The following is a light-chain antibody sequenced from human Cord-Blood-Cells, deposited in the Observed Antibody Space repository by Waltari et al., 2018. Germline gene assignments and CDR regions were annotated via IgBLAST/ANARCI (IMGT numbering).Light chain of an antibody. V-gene: IGKV2-28*01. CDR1: QSLLHSNGYNY. J-gene: IGKJ1*01. CDR3: MQALQTPWT. Sequence: DIVMTQSPSSLPATPGEPASSLCRSTQSLLHSNGYNYLDWYLQKPGQSPQLLIYLGSNRASGVPDRFSGSGSGTDFTLKISRVEAEDVGVYYCMQALQTPWTFGQGTKVEIK. CDR2: LGS.